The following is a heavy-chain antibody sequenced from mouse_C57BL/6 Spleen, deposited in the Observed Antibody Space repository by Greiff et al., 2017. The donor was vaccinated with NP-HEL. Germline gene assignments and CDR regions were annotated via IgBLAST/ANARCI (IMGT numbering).Heavy chain of an antibody. V-gene: IGHV1-80*01. Sequence: QVQLQQSGAELVKPGASVKISCKASGYAFSSYWMNWVKQRPGKGLEWIGRIYPGDGDTNYNGKFKGKATLTADKSSSTAYMQLSSLTSEDSAVYFCAVYYGNPYAMDDWGQGTSVTVSS. D-gene: IGHD2-1*01. CDR1: GYAFSSYW. CDR3: AVYYGNPYAMDD. CDR2: IYPGDGDT. J-gene: IGHJ4*01.